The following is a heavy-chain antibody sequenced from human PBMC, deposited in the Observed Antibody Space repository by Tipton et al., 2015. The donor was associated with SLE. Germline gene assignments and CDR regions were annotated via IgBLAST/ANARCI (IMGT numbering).Heavy chain of an antibody. CDR2: INHSGST. J-gene: IGHJ4*02. D-gene: IGHD6-13*01. Sequence: TLSLTCAVYGGSFSGYYWSWIRQPPGKGLEWIGEINHSGSTNYNPSLKSRVTISVDTSKNQFSLKLSSVTAADTAVYYCARGPDGSSWSGYYFDYWGQGTLVTVSS. V-gene: IGHV4-34*01. CDR1: GGSFSGYY. CDR3: ARGPDGSSWSGYYFDY.